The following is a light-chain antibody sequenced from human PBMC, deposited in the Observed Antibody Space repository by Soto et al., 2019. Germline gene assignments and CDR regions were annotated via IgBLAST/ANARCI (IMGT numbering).Light chain of an antibody. CDR3: LQDYSYPRT. CDR2: GTS. CDR1: QAIRTE. V-gene: IGKV1-6*01. J-gene: IGKJ1*01. Sequence: AIQMTQSPSSLSASLGDRVIITCRASQAIRTELGWYQQRPGKAPKLLIYGTSNLQSGVPSRFSGSGSGTDFTLTINGLQPEDFATYYCLQDYSYPRTFGQGTKV.